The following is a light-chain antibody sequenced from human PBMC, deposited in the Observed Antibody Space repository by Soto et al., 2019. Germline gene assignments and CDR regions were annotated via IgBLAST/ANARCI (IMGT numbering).Light chain of an antibody. CDR3: HHYGSPPIT. Sequence: EIVLTESPGTLSLSPGERATLSCRASQSVSSSHLAGYKQKPGQAPRLLIYGASSRATGIPDSCSGSGSGTYFTPTISRLEPEDFEVYYWHHYGSPPITFGLGTRLEGK. V-gene: IGKV3-20*01. CDR2: GAS. CDR1: QSVSSSH. J-gene: IGKJ5*01.